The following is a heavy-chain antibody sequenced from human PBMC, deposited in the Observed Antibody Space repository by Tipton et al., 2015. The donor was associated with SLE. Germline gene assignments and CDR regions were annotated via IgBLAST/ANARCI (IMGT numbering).Heavy chain of an antibody. CDR3: ARTLDALDI. CDR2: AYTTGSP. V-gene: IGHV4-61*02. Sequence: LTCTVSGVSISSASYYWNWIRQPAGKGLEWIGRAYTTGSPYHNPSLESRVAISMDTSKNQFSLKLTAVTAADTAVYYCARTLDALDIWGQGTMVTVSS. J-gene: IGHJ3*02. CDR1: GVSISSASYY.